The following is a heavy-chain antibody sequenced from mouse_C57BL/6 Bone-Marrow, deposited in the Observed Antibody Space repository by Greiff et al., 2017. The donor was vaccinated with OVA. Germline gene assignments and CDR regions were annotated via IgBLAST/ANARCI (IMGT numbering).Heavy chain of an antibody. CDR1: GYTFTDYY. CDR3: ARGGSYRYLDD. CDR2: INPNNGGT. J-gene: IGHJ1*01. Sequence: VQLQQSGPELVKPGASVKISCKASGYTFTDYYMDWVKQSHGKSLEWIGDINPNNGGTIYNQKFKGKATLTVDKSSSTAYMELRSLTSEDTAVYYCARGGSYRYLDDWGQGTTVTVSS. V-gene: IGHV1-18*01. D-gene: IGHD1-1*02.